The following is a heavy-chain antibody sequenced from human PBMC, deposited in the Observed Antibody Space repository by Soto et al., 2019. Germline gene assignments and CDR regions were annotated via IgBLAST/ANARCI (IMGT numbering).Heavy chain of an antibody. CDR3: ARGLNDYIWGSYRPDYYYYMDV. D-gene: IGHD3-16*02. Sequence: SETLSLTCAVCGGSFSGYYWSWIRQPPGKGLEWIGEINHSGSTNYNPSLKSRVTISVDTSKNQFSLKLSSVTAADTAVYYCARGLNDYIWGSYRPDYYYYMDVWGKGTTVTVSS. J-gene: IGHJ6*03. CDR2: INHSGST. V-gene: IGHV4-34*01. CDR1: GGSFSGYY.